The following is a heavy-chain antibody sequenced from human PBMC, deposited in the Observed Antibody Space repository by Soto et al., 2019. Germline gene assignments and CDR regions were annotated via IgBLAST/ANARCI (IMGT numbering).Heavy chain of an antibody. Sequence: SETLSLTCAVYGGSFSGYYWSWIRQPPGKGLEWIGEINHSGSTNYNPSLKSRVTISVDTSKNQFSLKLSSVTAADTAVYYCARGALRYFDWLYYYGMDVWGQGTTVT. CDR2: INHSGST. CDR3: ARGALRYFDWLYYYGMDV. V-gene: IGHV4-34*01. D-gene: IGHD3-9*01. J-gene: IGHJ6*02. CDR1: GGSFSGYY.